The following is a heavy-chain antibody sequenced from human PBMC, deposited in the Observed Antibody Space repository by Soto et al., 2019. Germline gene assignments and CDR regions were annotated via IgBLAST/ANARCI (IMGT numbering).Heavy chain of an antibody. J-gene: IGHJ6*02. D-gene: IGHD5-12*01. CDR3: ARVPHSGYDPYYYYGMDV. CDR1: GGTFSSYA. Sequence: QVQLVQSGAEVKKPGSSVKVYCKASGGTFSSYAISWVRQAPGQGLEWMGGIIPIFGTANYAQKFQGRVTITADESTSTAYMELSSLRSEDTAVYYCARVPHSGYDPYYYYGMDVWGQGTTVTVSS. V-gene: IGHV1-69*01. CDR2: IIPIFGTA.